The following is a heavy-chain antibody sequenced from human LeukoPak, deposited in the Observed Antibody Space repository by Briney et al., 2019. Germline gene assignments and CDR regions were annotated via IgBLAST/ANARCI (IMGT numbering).Heavy chain of an antibody. CDR1: GFTFSSYA. J-gene: IGHJ6*03. CDR2: INWNGGST. Sequence: GGSLRLSCAASGFTFSSYAMSWVRQAPGKGLEWVSGINWNGGSTGYADSVKGRFTISRDNAKNSLYLQMNSLRAEDTALYYCAREGSYYYGSGSYSYYYYYMDVWGKGTTVTVSS. V-gene: IGHV3-20*04. D-gene: IGHD3-10*01. CDR3: AREGSYYYGSGSYSYYYYYMDV.